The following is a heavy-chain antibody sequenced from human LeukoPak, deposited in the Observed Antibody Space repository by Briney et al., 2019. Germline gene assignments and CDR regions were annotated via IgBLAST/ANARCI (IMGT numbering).Heavy chain of an antibody. CDR3: ARKPPYGTKFQH. J-gene: IGHJ1*01. CDR1: GGSFSGYY. V-gene: IGHV4-34*01. Sequence: PSETLSLTCAVYGGSFSGYYWSWIRQPPGKGLEWIGEINHSGSTNYNPSLKSRVTISVDTSKNQFSLKLSSVTAADTAVYYCARKPPYGTKFQHWGQGTLVTVSS. D-gene: IGHD2-2*01. CDR2: INHSGST.